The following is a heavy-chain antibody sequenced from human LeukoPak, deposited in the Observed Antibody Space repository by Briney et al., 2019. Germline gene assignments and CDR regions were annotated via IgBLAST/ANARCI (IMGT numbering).Heavy chain of an antibody. D-gene: IGHD7-27*01. V-gene: IGHV3-11*01. J-gene: IGHJ5*02. CDR3: ARDVRGRTPLKLGMKWFDP. CDR2: ISNSGDTR. CDR1: GFTFSDYY. Sequence: GGSLRLSCAASGFTFSDYYMSWIRQAPGKGLEWLAYISNSGDTRKSADSVTGRFTISRDNAKNSVFLQMNSLRAEDSGVYYCARDVRGRTPLKLGMKWFDPWGQGTRVTVSS.